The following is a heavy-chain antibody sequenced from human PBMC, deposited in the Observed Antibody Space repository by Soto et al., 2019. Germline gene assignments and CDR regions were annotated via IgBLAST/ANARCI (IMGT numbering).Heavy chain of an antibody. CDR1: GDSVSSNSAG. CDR2: TYYRSKWYY. V-gene: IGHV6-1*01. J-gene: IGHJ4*01. D-gene: IGHD1-26*01. CDR3: ARGEQYSGRIFDY. Sequence: SHNLSFTCAITGDSVSSNSAGWSWVRQSPSRGLEWLGRTYYRSKWYYEYAVSVRGRITINPDTSKNQYSLQLNSVTPEDTAVYFCARGEQYSGRIFDYWGQGTLVTVSS.